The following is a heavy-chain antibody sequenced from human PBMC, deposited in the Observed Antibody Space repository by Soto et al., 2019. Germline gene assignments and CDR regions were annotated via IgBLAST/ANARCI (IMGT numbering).Heavy chain of an antibody. J-gene: IGHJ4*02. CDR1: GFTFRDYW. V-gene: IGHV3-7*03. Sequence: EVQLVESGGGLVRPGGSLRLSCAVSGFTFRDYWMSWVRQAPGKGLEWVANIKQDGSDEYYVDSMKGRINISRGNAGNSVHLQINSRRADGAAVYFCARVDKILYFSNDFWGQGTLVTVSS. CDR3: ARVDKILYFSNDF. D-gene: IGHD2-8*01. CDR2: IKQDGSDE.